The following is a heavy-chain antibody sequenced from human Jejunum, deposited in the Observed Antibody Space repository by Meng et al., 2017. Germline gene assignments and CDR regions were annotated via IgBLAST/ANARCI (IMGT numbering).Heavy chain of an antibody. CDR1: GGSVSSAAYY. D-gene: IGHD6-6*01. V-gene: IGHV4-61*08. J-gene: IGHJ4*02. CDR3: AHSSSSSSFGFDY. Sequence: GPGSVRPSETLSLTCTVSGGSVSSAAYYWNWIRQPPGKGLEWIGYIYYSGGTTYSPSLNSRVTISIDTAKNQVSLKVSSVTAADTAVYYCAHSSSSSSFGFDYWGQGTLVTVSS. CDR2: IYYSGGT.